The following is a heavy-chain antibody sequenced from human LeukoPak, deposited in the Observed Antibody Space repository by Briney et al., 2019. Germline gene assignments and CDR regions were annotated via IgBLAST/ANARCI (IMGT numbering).Heavy chain of an antibody. V-gene: IGHV3-15*01. CDR1: GFTFSNAW. J-gene: IGHJ3*01. D-gene: IGHD3-3*01. CDR2: IKSKIDGGAT. Sequence: GGSLRLSCAASGFTFSNAWMSWVRQAPGKGLEWVGRIKSKIDGGATDYAAPVKGKFTISRDDSKNTLYLQMSSLKTEDTAVYYCTTYKSDVNYDFWSGYYHHDAFDFWGQGTMVTVSS. CDR3: TTYKSDVNYDFWSGYYHHDAFDF.